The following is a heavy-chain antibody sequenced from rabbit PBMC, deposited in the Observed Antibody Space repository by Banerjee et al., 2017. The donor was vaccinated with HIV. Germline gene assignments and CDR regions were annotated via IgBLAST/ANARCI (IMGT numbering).Heavy chain of an antibody. V-gene: IGHV1S45*01. D-gene: IGHD4-1*01. CDR2: INTISGDT. J-gene: IGHJ4*01. CDR3: ARHLAGVIGWNFNL. CDR1: GFDFSTYG. Sequence: QEQLEESGGDLVQPEGSLTLTCKASGFDFSTYGVSWVRQAPGKGLEWIACINTISGDTVYATWAKGRFTISKASWTTVTLQMTSLTAADTATYFCARHLAGVIGWNFNLWGPGTLVTVS.